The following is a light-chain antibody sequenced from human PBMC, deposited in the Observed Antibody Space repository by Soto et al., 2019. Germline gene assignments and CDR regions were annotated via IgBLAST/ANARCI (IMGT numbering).Light chain of an antibody. V-gene: IGKV3-15*01. CDR1: QSVNSN. J-gene: IGKJ1*01. CDR2: GAS. CDR3: QEYNTWPWT. Sequence: ETVMTQSPATLSVSPGERAPLSCRASQSVNSNLAWYQQKLGQAPRVLIFGASTRATGIPARFSGSGSGTEFSLTINSLQSEDFAVYYCQEYNTWPWTFGQGTKVDIK.